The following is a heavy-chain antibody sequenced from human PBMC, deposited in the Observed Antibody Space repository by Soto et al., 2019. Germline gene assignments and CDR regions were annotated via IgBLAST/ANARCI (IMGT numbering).Heavy chain of an antibody. J-gene: IGHJ6*02. CDR3: ARVTQWLAFDV. CDR1: GFSLSSGRMG. V-gene: IGHV2-26*03. Sequence: QVTLKESGPVLVKPTETLTLTCTISGFSLSSGRMGVSWISQPPGKALEWLAHFFSTDEKSYSTSLKRRLTISRDTSKSQVVLTMTNMDPVDTATYYCARVTQWLAFDVWGQGTTVTVSS. CDR2: FFSTDEK. D-gene: IGHD6-19*01.